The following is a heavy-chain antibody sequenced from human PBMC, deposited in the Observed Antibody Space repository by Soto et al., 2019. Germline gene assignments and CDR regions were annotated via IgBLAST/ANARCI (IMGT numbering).Heavy chain of an antibody. CDR3: AREYGTYFDI. CDR2: IYYRGST. J-gene: IGHJ3*02. CDR1: GGSISSYY. V-gene: IGHV4-59*01. Sequence: QVQLQESGPGLVKPSETLSLPCTVSGGSISSYYWSWIRQPPGKGLEWIGYIYYRGSTNYNPSLTRRVTVSVDTSKNQVSVNLTSVTAADTAVYYCAREYGTYFDIWGQGTMVTVSS. D-gene: IGHD4-17*01.